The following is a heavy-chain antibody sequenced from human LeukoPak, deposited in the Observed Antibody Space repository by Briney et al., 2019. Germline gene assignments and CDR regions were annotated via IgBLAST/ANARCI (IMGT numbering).Heavy chain of an antibody. CDR3: AKSRNTGGRYYYFDY. CDR2: ISVSGDST. CDR1: GFTFSIYA. V-gene: IGHV3-23*01. Sequence: GGSLRLSYAASGFTFSIYAMSWVRQAPGKGLEWVSGISVSGDSTYYADSVKGRFTISSDNSKNTLYLQMNSLRVEDTAVYYCAKSRNTGGRYYYFDYWGQGTLVTVSS. J-gene: IGHJ4*02. D-gene: IGHD1-26*01.